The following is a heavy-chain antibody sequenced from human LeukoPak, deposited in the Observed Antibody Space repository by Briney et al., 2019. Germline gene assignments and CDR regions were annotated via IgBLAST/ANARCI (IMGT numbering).Heavy chain of an antibody. CDR2: ISSSDSTI. D-gene: IGHD6-13*01. CDR3: ARDWPTIAAAGTIPEYFQH. J-gene: IGHJ1*01. Sequence: PGGSLRLSCAASGFTFSSYEMNWVRQAPGKGLEWVSYISSSDSTIYYADSVKGRFTISRDNAKNSLYLQMNSLRAEDTAVYYCARDWPTIAAAGTIPEYFQHWGQGTLVTVSS. CDR1: GFTFSSYE. V-gene: IGHV3-48*03.